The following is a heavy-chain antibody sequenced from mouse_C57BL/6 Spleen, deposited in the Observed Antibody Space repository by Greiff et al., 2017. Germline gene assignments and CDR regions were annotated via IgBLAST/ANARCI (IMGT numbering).Heavy chain of an antibody. D-gene: IGHD3-2*02. CDR3: ERDSSGFDY. CDR1: GYSITSGYD. Sequence: EVQLQESGPGMVKPSQSLSLTCTVTGYSITSGYDWHWIRHFPGNKLEWMGYISYSGSTNYNPSLKSRISITHDTAKNHVFLKLNSVTTEDTATYYCERDSSGFDYWGQGTTLTVSS. V-gene: IGHV3-1*01. J-gene: IGHJ2*01. CDR2: ISYSGST.